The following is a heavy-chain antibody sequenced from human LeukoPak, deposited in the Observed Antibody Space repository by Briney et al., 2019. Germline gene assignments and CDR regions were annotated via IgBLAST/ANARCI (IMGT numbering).Heavy chain of an antibody. J-gene: IGHJ3*02. CDR1: GYSISSGYY. V-gene: IGHV4-38-2*02. CDR3: AKTVTATTSAFDI. D-gene: IGHD4-17*01. Sequence: SETLSRTCTGSGYSISSGYYGGWIRQPPVKWLEWMGTIYDSASTYYNPSVKIRVTISVDTSKNHFSLNLRSFTAADTALYYCAKTVTATTSAFDIWGQGTMVTVSS. CDR2: IYDSAST.